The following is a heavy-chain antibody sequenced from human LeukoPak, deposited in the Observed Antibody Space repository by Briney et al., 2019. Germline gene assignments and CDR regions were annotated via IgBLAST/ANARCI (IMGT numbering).Heavy chain of an antibody. D-gene: IGHD2/OR15-2a*01. J-gene: IGHJ4*02. CDR3: ASSLNIIPDY. CDR2: IYYSGST. CDR1: GGSISSYY. V-gene: IGHV4-59*08. Sequence: SETLSLTCTVSGGSISSYYWSWIRQPPGKGLEWIGYIYYSGSTYYNPSLKSRVTISVDTSKNQFSLKLSSVTAADTAVYYCASSLNIIPDYWGQGTLVTVSS.